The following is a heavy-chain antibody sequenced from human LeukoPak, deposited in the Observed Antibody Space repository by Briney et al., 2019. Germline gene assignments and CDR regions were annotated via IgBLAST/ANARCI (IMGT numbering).Heavy chain of an antibody. CDR1: GGTFSSYA. J-gene: IGHJ4*02. CDR3: ARGVRRDGYIGY. CDR2: IIPIFGTA. D-gene: IGHD5-24*01. V-gene: IGHV1-69*05. Sequence: SVKVSCKASGGTFSSYAISWVRQAPGQGLEWMGRIIPIFGTANYAQKFQGRVTITTDESTSTAYMELSSLRSEDTAVYYCARGVRRDGYIGYWGQGTLVTVSS.